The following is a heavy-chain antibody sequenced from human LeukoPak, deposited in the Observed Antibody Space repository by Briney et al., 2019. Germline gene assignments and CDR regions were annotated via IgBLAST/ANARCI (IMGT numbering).Heavy chain of an antibody. D-gene: IGHD3-22*01. Sequence: GGSLRLSCAASGFTFSGYWMNWVRQAPGKGLEWVANINQNGGEKYYVDSVKGRFTISRDNAKNALYLYMNSLRVDDTAVYYCARSLDSSAPLFDYWGQGTLATVSS. CDR2: INQNGGEK. J-gene: IGHJ4*02. V-gene: IGHV3-7*03. CDR1: GFTFSGYW. CDR3: ARSLDSSAPLFDY.